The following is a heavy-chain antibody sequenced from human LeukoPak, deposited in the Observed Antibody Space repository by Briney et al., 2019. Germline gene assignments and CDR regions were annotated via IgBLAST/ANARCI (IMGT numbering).Heavy chain of an antibody. CDR2: VRYDETIK. CDR1: GFTFDNYG. D-gene: IGHD3-10*01. CDR3: ARVRSYYGSGSYDAFDI. J-gene: IGHJ3*02. Sequence: GGSLRLSCAASGFTFDNYGMHWVRQAPGKGLEWVAFVRYDETIKYHADSVKGRFTISRDNSKNTLYLQMNSLRAEDTAVYYCARVRSYYGSGSYDAFDIWGQGTMVTVSS. V-gene: IGHV3-30*02.